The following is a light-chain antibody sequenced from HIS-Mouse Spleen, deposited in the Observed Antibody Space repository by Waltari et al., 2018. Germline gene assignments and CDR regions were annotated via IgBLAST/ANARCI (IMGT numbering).Light chain of an antibody. J-gene: IGLJ2*01. CDR2: EDS. CDR1: ALPTKY. CDR3: YSTDSSGNHRV. V-gene: IGLV3-10*01. Sequence: SYELTQPPSVSVPPGQTARITRSGDALPTKYASWYQQKSGQAPVLVIYEDSKRPSGIPERFSGSSSGTMATLTISGAQVEDEADYYCYSTDSSGNHRVFGGGTKLTVL.